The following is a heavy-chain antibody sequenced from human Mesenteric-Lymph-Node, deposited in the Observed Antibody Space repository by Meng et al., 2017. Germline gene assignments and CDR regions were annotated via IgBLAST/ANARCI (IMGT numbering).Heavy chain of an antibody. CDR2: IYHSGST. CDR3: GGSGPNKYYFDY. D-gene: IGHD2-15*01. Sequence: QVRLLESGRGLVKHWGLLSLTCTGSGGSITKRNLWSWVRQPPGKGLEWIGEIYHSGSTNYNPSLKSRVTISVDKSKNQFSLKLSSVTAADTAVYYCGGSGPNKYYFDYWGQGTLVTVSS. V-gene: IGHV4-4*02. CDR1: GGSITKRNL. J-gene: IGHJ4*02.